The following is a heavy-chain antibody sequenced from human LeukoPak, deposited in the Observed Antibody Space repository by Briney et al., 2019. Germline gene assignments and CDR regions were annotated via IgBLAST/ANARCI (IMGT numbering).Heavy chain of an antibody. J-gene: IGHJ4*02. CDR3: VRGSRVYCGGDCYYY. V-gene: IGHV4-34*01. CDR1: GGSFSGYY. D-gene: IGHD2-21*02. CDR2: INPSGST. Sequence: SETLSLTCTVFGGSFSGYYWSWLRQPPDKGLAWIGEINPSGSTNYNPSLKTRVTISTDTSENHFSLNLNSVTAADTGVYYCVRGSRVYCGGDCYYYWGQGTLVTVSS.